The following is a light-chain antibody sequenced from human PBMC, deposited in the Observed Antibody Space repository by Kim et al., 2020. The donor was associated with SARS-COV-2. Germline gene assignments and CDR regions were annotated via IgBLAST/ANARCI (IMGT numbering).Light chain of an antibody. CDR1: SLRSYY. CDR2: GKN. Sequence: SSELTQDPAVSVALGQTVRITCQGDSLRSYYASWYQQKPRQAPVLVIYGKNNRPSGIPDRFSGSSSGNTASLTIPGAQAEDEADYYFNSRASSGHHALFG. J-gene: IGLJ7*01. CDR3: NSRASSGHHAL. V-gene: IGLV3-19*01.